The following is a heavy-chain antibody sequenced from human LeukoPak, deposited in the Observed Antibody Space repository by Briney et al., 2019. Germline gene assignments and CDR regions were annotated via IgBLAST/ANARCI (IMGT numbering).Heavy chain of an antibody. J-gene: IGHJ4*02. D-gene: IGHD4-17*01. V-gene: IGHV4-30-2*01. CDR1: GGSISSGIYS. CDR3: ARDNGDYPYYFDF. CDR2: IYHSGST. Sequence: SETLSLTCAVSGGSISSGIYSWNWIRQPPGKGLEWIGYIYHSGSTYYNPSLKSRVTILVDRSKNQFSLKLSSVTAADTAVYYCARDNGDYPYYFDFWGQGTLVTVSS.